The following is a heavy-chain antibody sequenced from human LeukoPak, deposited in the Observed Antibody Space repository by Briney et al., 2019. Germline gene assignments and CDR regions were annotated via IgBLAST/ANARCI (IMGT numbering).Heavy chain of an antibody. J-gene: IGHJ6*03. Sequence: PSETLSLTCTVSGGSISSYYWSWIRQPPGKGLEWIGYIYYSGSTNYNPSLKSRVTISVDTSKNQFSLKLSSVTAADTAVYYCARVSYGDYAPLPYYYYYMDVWGKGTTVTISS. CDR1: GGSISSYY. D-gene: IGHD4-17*01. CDR2: IYYSGST. CDR3: ARVSYGDYAPLPYYYYYMDV. V-gene: IGHV4-59*01.